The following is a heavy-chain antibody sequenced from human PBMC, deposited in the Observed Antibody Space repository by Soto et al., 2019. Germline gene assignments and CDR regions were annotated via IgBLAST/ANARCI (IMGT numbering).Heavy chain of an antibody. Sequence: QITLKESGPTLVKPTQTLTLTCTFSGFSLSTSGVGVGWIRQPPGKALEWLGFIDWDEDKRYSPSLKSRLTITRDSSKRQVVLTMTNMDPVDTATYYCAHVFTSLAPFDAWGEGTLVTVSA. D-gene: IGHD3-10*02. CDR3: AHVFTSLAPFDA. CDR2: IDWDEDK. J-gene: IGHJ4*02. CDR1: GFSLSTSGVG. V-gene: IGHV2-5*02.